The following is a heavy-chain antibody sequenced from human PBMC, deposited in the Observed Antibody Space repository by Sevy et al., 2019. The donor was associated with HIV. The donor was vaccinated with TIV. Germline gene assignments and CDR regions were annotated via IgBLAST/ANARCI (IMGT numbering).Heavy chain of an antibody. D-gene: IGHD3-10*01. J-gene: IGHJ2*01. V-gene: IGHV3-23*01. CDR1: GFTFNNYA. CDR2: ISGSGGSI. Sequence: GGSLRLSCAASGFTFNNYALSWVRQAPGKGLEWVSAISGSGGSIYFAGSVRGRFTISRFNSRETLELQMNGLGVEDTAVYYCAKALSGSAGNWYFDLWGRGTLVTVSS. CDR3: AKALSGSAGNWYFDL.